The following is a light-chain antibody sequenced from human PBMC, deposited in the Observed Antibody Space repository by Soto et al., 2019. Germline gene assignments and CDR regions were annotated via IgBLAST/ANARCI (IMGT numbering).Light chain of an antibody. V-gene: IGKV3-20*01. CDR2: AAS. CDR1: QSVSVNS. Sequence: EIVLTQSTGTLSLSPGERATLSCRASQSVSVNSLAWYQHKGGQAPRLLIYAASTRATGVPDRFSGSGSGTDFALTISRLETEDFAVYYCQQYGGSPFTFGPGTKVEI. CDR3: QQYGGSPFT. J-gene: IGKJ3*01.